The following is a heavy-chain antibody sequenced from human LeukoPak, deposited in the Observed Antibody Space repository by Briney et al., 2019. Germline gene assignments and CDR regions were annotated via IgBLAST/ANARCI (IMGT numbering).Heavy chain of an antibody. V-gene: IGHV4-59*01. D-gene: IGHD3-10*01. CDR1: GFTFSSYA. Sequence: GSLRLSCAASGFTFSSYAMTWIRQPPGKGLEWIGYIYYSGSTNYNPSLKSRVTISVDTSNNQFSLKLSSVTAADTAVYYCARGPPGGQFDPWGQGTLVTVSS. CDR3: ARGPPGGQFDP. CDR2: IYYSGST. J-gene: IGHJ5*02.